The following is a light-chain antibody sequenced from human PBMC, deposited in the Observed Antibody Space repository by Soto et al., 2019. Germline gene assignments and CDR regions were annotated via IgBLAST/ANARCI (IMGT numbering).Light chain of an antibody. Sequence: QSVLTQPPSASGTPGQRVTISCSGGSSNIGSNTVNWYQQLPGTAPKLLIHNNYQRPSGVPDRFSGSKSGTSASLAISGLQSEDEADYYCAAWDDNLNGVVFGGGTKVTVL. V-gene: IGLV1-44*01. J-gene: IGLJ2*01. CDR1: SSNIGSNT. CDR2: NNY. CDR3: AAWDDNLNGVV.